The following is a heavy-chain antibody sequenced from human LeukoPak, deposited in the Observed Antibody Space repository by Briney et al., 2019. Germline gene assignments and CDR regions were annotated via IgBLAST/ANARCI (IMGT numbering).Heavy chain of an antibody. D-gene: IGHD3-22*01. CDR1: GFTSSSYS. Sequence: PGGSLRLSCAASGFTSSSYSMSWVRQAPGKGLEWVSSIRDNGATTYHADSVKGRFTISRDNSKNTAYLQMNSLRAEDTAVYFCAKGNSGYYYDYWGQGTLVTVSS. CDR3: AKGNSGYYYDY. CDR2: IRDNGATT. J-gene: IGHJ4*02. V-gene: IGHV3-23*01.